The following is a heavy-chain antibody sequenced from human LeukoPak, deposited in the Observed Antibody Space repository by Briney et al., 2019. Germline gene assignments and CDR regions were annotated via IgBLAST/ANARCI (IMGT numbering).Heavy chain of an antibody. CDR1: GFTFDDYA. D-gene: IGHD1-26*01. CDR3: ARSPRWELPAGWFDP. Sequence: GRSLRLSCAASGFTFDDYAMHWVRQAPGKGLEWVSGISWSSGSIGYADSVKGRFTISRDNAKNSLYLQMNSLRAEDMALYYCARSPRWELPAGWFDPWGQGTLVTVSS. CDR2: ISWSSGSI. J-gene: IGHJ5*02. V-gene: IGHV3-9*03.